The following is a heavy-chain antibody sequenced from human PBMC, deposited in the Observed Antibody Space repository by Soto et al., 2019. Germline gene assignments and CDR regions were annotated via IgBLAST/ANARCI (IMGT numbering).Heavy chain of an antibody. V-gene: IGHV2-5*01. CDR1: GFSLSTSKVG. Sequence: QITLKESGPPLVKPTQTLTLTCTFSGFSLSTSKVGVGWIRQPPGKALEWLALIYWNDDRRYRPSLERRLTITKDTSKNQVVLTMTNMDPVDTATYYCAHRRGGWSLRVDWFDPWGQGTLVTVSS. D-gene: IGHD6-19*01. CDR3: AHRRGGWSLRVDWFDP. J-gene: IGHJ5*02. CDR2: IYWNDDR.